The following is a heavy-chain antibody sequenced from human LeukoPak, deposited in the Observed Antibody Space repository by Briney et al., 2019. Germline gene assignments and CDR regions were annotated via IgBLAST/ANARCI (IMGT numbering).Heavy chain of an antibody. J-gene: IGHJ5*02. Sequence: SETLSLTCAVYGGSFSGYYWSWIRQPPGKGLEWIGEINHSGSTNYNPSLKSRVTISVDTSKNQFSLKLSSVTAADTAVYYCARHLRQGYYYGSGSYYNRWFDPWGQGTLVTVSS. V-gene: IGHV4-34*01. CDR3: ARHLRQGYYYGSGSYYNRWFDP. CDR2: INHSGST. CDR1: GGSFSGYY. D-gene: IGHD3-10*01.